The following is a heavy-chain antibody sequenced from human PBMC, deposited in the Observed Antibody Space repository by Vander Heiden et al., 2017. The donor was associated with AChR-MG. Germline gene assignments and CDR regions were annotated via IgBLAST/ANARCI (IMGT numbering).Heavy chain of an antibody. D-gene: IGHD2-15*01. Sequence: QVQLLESGGGVVQPGGSLRLSCAASGFTFGSYAMHWVRQAPGKGLEWVAVISYDGSNKYYADSVKGRFTISRDNSKNTLYLQMNSLRAEDTAVYYCARGGYCSGGSCYFVLVYYYYGMDVWGQGTTVTVSS. CDR1: GFTFGSYA. V-gene: IGHV3-30-3*01. J-gene: IGHJ6*02. CDR3: ARGGYCSGGSCYFVLVYYYYGMDV. CDR2: ISYDGSNK.